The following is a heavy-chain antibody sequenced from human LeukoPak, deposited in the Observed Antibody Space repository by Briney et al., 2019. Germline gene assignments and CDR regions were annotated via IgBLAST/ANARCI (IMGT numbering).Heavy chain of an antibody. CDR3: ARVCSSTSCYTASGDYYGMDV. D-gene: IGHD2-2*02. CDR2: IYYSGST. J-gene: IGHJ6*02. Sequence: SQTLSLTCTVSGGSISSGDYYWSWIRQPPGKGLEWIGYIYYSGSTYYNPSLKGRVTISVDTSKNQFSLKLSSVTAADTAVYYCARVCSSTSCYTASGDYYGMDVWGQGTTVTVSS. CDR1: GGSISSGDYY. V-gene: IGHV4-30-4*01.